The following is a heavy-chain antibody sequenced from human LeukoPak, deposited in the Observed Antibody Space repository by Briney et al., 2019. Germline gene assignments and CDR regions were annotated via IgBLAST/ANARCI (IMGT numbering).Heavy chain of an antibody. D-gene: IGHD3-10*01. CDR2: ISYDGSNK. CDR3: AKVLGYYYGSEADSSDY. Sequence: PGGSLRLSCAASGFTFSSYGMHWVRQAPGKGLEWVAVISYDGSNKYYADSVKGRFTISRDNSKNTLYLQMNSLRAEDTAVYYCAKVLGYYYGSEADSSDYWGQGTLVTVSS. J-gene: IGHJ4*02. V-gene: IGHV3-30*18. CDR1: GFTFSSYG.